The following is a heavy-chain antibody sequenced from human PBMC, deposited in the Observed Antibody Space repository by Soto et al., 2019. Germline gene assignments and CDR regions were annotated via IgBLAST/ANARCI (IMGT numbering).Heavy chain of an antibody. CDR1: GFTFSSHA. V-gene: IGHV3-23*01. D-gene: IGHD3-22*01. J-gene: IGHJ4*02. CDR2: MSGSIGST. Sequence: GGSLRLSCAASGFTFSSHAMSWVRQAPGTGLEWVSVMSGSIGSTYYTDSVTGRFTISRGNSKNTLLLQMNSLRVEDTAVYYCAKDKNIDYYDSSGEFDYWGQGALVTVSS. CDR3: AKDKNIDYYDSSGEFDY.